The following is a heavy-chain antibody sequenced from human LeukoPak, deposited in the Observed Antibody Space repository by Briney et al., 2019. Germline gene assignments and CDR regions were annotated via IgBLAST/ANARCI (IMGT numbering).Heavy chain of an antibody. Sequence: GGSLRLSCAASGFSFSSYSMNWVRQAPGEGLEWVSLIDSGGDTHYADSVRGRLTISRDISSNTVFLQMSSVRGEDTAVYYCARTGSGPWAHYYYGMDVWGRGTTVTVSS. J-gene: IGHJ6*02. CDR3: ARTGSGPWAHYYYGMDV. CDR2: IDSGGDT. V-gene: IGHV3-66*01. D-gene: IGHD2-15*01. CDR1: GFSFSSYS.